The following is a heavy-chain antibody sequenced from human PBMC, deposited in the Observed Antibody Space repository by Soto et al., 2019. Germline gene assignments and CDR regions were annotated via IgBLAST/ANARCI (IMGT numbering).Heavy chain of an antibody. D-gene: IGHD6-19*01. Sequence: EVQLVESGGGLVQPGGSLRLSCAASGFSFTNYWMSWVRQTPGKGLEWVANIKQDGSEKYYVDSVKGRFTTSRDNAKNSLFLQMNGLRIEDTAVYFCARWGAVAGDFDYWGQGTLVTVSS. J-gene: IGHJ4*02. CDR1: GFSFTNYW. V-gene: IGHV3-7*05. CDR3: ARWGAVAGDFDY. CDR2: IKQDGSEK.